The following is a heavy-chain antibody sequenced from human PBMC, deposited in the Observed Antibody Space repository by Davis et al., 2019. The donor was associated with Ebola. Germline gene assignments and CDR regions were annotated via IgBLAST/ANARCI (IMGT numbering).Heavy chain of an antibody. V-gene: IGHV5-51*01. J-gene: IGHJ4*02. D-gene: IGHD3-10*01. Sequence: GESLKISCKDSGNSFASHWIGWVRQMPGKGLEWMGIIYTGDSDTRYSPSFRGQVTISADKSIKTAFLQWSSLKASDTAMYYCARSTTLYGSGMDYWGQGTLVTVSS. CDR1: GNSFASHW. CDR2: IYTGDSDT. CDR3: ARSTTLYGSGMDY.